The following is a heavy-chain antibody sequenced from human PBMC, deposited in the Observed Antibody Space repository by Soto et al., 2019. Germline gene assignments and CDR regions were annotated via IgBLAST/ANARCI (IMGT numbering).Heavy chain of an antibody. CDR1: GFTFSSYS. J-gene: IGHJ3*02. CDR3: ATATVTTGGYGFDI. CDR2: ISSSSSYI. V-gene: IGHV3-21*01. Sequence: EVQLVESGGGLVKPGGSLRLSCAASGFTFSSYSMNWVRQAPGKGLEWVSSISSSSSYIYYADSVKGRFTISRDNAKNSLYLQMNSLGAEDTAVYYCATATVTTGGYGFDIWGQGTMVTVSS. D-gene: IGHD4-17*01.